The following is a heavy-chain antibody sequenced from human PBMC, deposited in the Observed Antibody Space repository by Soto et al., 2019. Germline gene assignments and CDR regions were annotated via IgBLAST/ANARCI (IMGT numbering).Heavy chain of an antibody. CDR2: IRSKANSYAT. V-gene: IGHV3-73*01. Sequence: GGSLRLSCSASGVPFRGSAMHWVRPASGKGLEWVGRIRSKANSYATAYAASVKGRFTISRDDSKNTAYLQMNSLRTEDTAVYYCAVWSSTTPYGMDVWGQGTTVTVSS. J-gene: IGHJ6*02. CDR1: GVPFRGSA. CDR3: AVWSSTTPYGMDV. D-gene: IGHD2-2*01.